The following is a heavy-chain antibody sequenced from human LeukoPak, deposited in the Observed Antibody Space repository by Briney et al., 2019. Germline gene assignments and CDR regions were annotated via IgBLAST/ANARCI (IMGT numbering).Heavy chain of an antibody. CDR2: IYYSGTT. V-gene: IGHV4-39*07. Sequence: SETLSLTCTVSGGSISSTTYYWGWIRQPPGKGLEWIGNIYYSGTTYYNPSLESRVTISVDTSKNQFSLKLSSVTAADTAVYYCASRFSNFDFDYWRQGTLVTVSS. CDR3: ASRFSNFDFDY. CDR1: GGSISSTTYY. D-gene: IGHD2-8*01. J-gene: IGHJ4*02.